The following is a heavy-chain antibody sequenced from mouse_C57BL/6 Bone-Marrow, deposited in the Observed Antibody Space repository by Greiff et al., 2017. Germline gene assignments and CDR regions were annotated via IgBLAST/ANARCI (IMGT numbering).Heavy chain of an antibody. CDR2: FHPYDDDT. CDR1: GYTFTTYP. CDR3: ARSSTFFYYFDY. D-gene: IGHD5-1*01. Sequence: LVESGAELVKPGASVKMSCKASGYTFTTYPIEWMKQNHGKSLEWIGNFHPYDDDTKYNEKFKGKATLTVEKSSNTVYLELSRLTSDDSAVYYCARSSTFFYYFDYWGQGTTLTVSS. J-gene: IGHJ2*01. V-gene: IGHV1-47*01.